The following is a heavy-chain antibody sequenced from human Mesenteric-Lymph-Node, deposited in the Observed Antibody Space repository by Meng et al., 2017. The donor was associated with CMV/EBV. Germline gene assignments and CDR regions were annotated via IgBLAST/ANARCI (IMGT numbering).Heavy chain of an antibody. V-gene: IGHV4-30-4*08. J-gene: IGHJ4*02. D-gene: IGHD5-18*01. CDR1: GGSISSGDYY. CDR3: ARIGLLYTCMVDY. Sequence: SETLSLTCTVSGGSISSGDYYWSWIRQPPGKGLEWIGYIYYSGSTYYNPSLKSRVTISVDTSKNQFSLKLSSVTAADTAVYYCARIGLLYTCMVDYWGQGTLVTVSS. CDR2: IYYSGST.